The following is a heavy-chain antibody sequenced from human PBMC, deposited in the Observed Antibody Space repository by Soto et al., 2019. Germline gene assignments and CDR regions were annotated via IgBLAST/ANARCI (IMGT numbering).Heavy chain of an antibody. CDR1: GFPIRRYW. Sequence: PGVSLRLSCVASGFPIRRYWMHWVRQAPGKGLVWVSRIKSDGSVRNYADSMEGRFTISRDTAKNTVYLQMNNLRADDTAMYYCARDPDPSRNWVDPWGQGTPVTVSS. V-gene: IGHV3-74*01. J-gene: IGHJ5*02. CDR2: IKSDGSVR. CDR3: ARDPDPSRNWVDP.